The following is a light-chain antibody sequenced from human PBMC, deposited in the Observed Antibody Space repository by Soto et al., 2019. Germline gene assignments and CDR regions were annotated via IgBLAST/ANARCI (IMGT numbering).Light chain of an antibody. J-gene: IGKJ4*01. V-gene: IGKV1-27*01. Sequence: IRMTQSPSSLSASTGDRVTITCRASQGISSYLAWYQQKPGKAPKLLIYAASTLQSGVPSRFSGSGSGTDFTLTISSLQPEDVATYYCQKCKVAPFTFGGGTKVDIK. CDR3: QKCKVAPFT. CDR1: QGISSY. CDR2: AAS.